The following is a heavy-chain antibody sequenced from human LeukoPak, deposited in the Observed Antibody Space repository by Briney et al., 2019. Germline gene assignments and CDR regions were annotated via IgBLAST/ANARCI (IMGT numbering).Heavy chain of an antibody. CDR1: GFTFSSYS. CDR2: ISSSSYI. Sequence: GGSLRLSCAASGFTFSSYSMNWVRQAPGKGLEWVSSISSSSYIYYADSVKGRFTISRDNAKNSLYLQMNSLRAEDTAVYYCARDLDPTYFDYWGQGTLVTVSS. J-gene: IGHJ4*02. V-gene: IGHV3-21*01. CDR3: ARDLDPTYFDY.